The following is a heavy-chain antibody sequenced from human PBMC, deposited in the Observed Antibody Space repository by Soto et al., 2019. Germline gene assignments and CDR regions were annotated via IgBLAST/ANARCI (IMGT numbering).Heavy chain of an antibody. Sequence: GASVKVSCKASGYTFTSYGISWVRQAPGQGLEWMGWISAYNGNTNYAQKLQGRVTTTTDTSTSTAYMELRSLRSDDTAVYYCARDSYYDILTGYYYGMDVWGQGTTVTVSS. CDR1: GYTFTSYG. J-gene: IGHJ6*02. V-gene: IGHV1-18*01. CDR3: ARDSYYDILTGYYYGMDV. D-gene: IGHD3-9*01. CDR2: ISAYNGNT.